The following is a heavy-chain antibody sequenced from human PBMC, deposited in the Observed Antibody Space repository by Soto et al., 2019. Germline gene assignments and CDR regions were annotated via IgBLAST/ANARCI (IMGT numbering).Heavy chain of an antibody. D-gene: IGHD3-10*01. V-gene: IGHV3-23*01. CDR3: AKDSTMVRGVNDYYYYYGMDV. Sequence: GSLRLSCAASGFTFSSYAMSWVRQAPGKGLEWVSAISGSGGSTYYADSVKGRFTISRDNSKNTLYLQMNSLRAEDTAVYYCAKDSTMVRGVNDYYYYYGMDVWGQGTTVTVSS. CDR1: GFTFSSYA. CDR2: ISGSGGST. J-gene: IGHJ6*02.